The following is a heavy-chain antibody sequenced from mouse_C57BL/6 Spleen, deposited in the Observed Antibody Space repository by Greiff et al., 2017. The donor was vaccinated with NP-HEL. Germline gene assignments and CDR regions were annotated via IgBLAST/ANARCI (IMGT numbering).Heavy chain of an antibody. CDR3: TRGYYDYDEDAY. CDR2: IYPGNSDT. CDR1: GYTFTSYW. Sequence: VQLQQSGTVLARPGASVKMSCKTSGYTFTSYWMHWVNQRPGQGLEWIGAIYPGNSDTSYNQKFKGKAKLTAVTSASTAYMELSSLTNEDSAVYYCTRGYYDYDEDAYWGQGTLVTVSA. V-gene: IGHV1-5*01. D-gene: IGHD2-4*01. J-gene: IGHJ3*01.